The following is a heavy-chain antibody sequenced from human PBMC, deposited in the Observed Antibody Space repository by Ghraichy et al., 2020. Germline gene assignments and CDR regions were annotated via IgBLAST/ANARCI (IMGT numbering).Heavy chain of an antibody. CDR2: ISYDGSNK. CDR1: GFTFSSYG. Sequence: GGSLRLSCAASGFTFSSYGMHWVRQAPGKGLEWVAVISYDGSNKYYADSVKGRFTISRDNSKNTLYLQMNSLRAEDTAVYYCANLALRFLESWGQGTLVTVSS. J-gene: IGHJ5*02. CDR3: ANLALRFLES. D-gene: IGHD3-3*01. V-gene: IGHV3-30*18.